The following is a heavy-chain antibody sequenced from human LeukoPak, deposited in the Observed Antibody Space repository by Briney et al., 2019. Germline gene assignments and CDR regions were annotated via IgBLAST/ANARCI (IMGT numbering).Heavy chain of an antibody. CDR1: GFTFNSYA. Sequence: GGSLRLSCAASGFTFNSYAMSWVRQAPGKGLQWVSAISGSGGSTYYADSVKGRFTISRDNSKNTLYLQMNSLRAEDTAVYYCAKDIKYYYDSSGYYDYWGQGTLVTVSS. CDR2: ISGSGGST. J-gene: IGHJ4*02. D-gene: IGHD3-22*01. V-gene: IGHV3-23*01. CDR3: AKDIKYYYDSSGYYDY.